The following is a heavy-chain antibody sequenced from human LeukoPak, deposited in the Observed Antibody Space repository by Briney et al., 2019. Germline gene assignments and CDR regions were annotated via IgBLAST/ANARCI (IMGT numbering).Heavy chain of an antibody. CDR3: AKDRLGDYFYYGMDV. V-gene: IGHV3-23*01. D-gene: IGHD1-26*01. CDR2: ISDSGSRA. CDR1: GFTFSSYW. Sequence: GGSLRLSCAASGFTFSSYWMHWVRQAPGKGLEWVSSISDSGSRAYYADSVKGRFTVSRDSSKNTLYLQMNSLRVEDTAVYFCAKDRLGDYFYYGMDVWGQGTTVTVSS. J-gene: IGHJ6*02.